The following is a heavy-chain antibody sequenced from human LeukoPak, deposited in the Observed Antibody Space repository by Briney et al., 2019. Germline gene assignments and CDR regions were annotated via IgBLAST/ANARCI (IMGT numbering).Heavy chain of an antibody. J-gene: IGHJ4*02. CDR2: ISAYNGNT. V-gene: IGHV1-18*01. CDR3: ATSIRRGSYYDGLVFDY. D-gene: IGHD1-26*01. Sequence: GASVKVSCKASGYTFTSYGISWVRQAPGQGLEWMGWISAYNGNTNYAQKLQGRVTMTTDTSTSTAYMELRSLRSDDTAVYYCATSIRRGSYYDGLVFDYWGQGTLVTVSS. CDR1: GYTFTSYG.